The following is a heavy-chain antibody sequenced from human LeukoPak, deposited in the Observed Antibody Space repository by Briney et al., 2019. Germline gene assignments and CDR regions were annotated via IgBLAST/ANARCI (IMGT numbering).Heavy chain of an antibody. D-gene: IGHD3-9*01. J-gene: IGHJ4*02. Sequence: SETLSLTCAVYGGSFSGYYRSWIRQPPGKGLEWIGEINHSGSTNYNPSLKSRVTISVDTSKNQFSLKLSSVTAADTAVYYCASLPGGPHYDILTGYYMGDYWGQGTLVTVSS. CDR1: GGSFSGYY. V-gene: IGHV4-34*01. CDR2: INHSGST. CDR3: ASLPGGPHYDILTGYYMGDY.